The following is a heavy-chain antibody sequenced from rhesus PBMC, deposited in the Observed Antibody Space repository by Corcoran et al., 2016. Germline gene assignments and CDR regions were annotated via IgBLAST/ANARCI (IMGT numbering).Heavy chain of an antibody. CDR2: IYGSSTST. J-gene: IGHJ4*01. D-gene: IGHD2-2*01. CDR1: GGSISDSYR. V-gene: IGHV4S10*01. Sequence: QAQLQESGPGVVKPSETLSLTCAVSGGSISDSYRWSWIRQPPGKGLEWIGYIYGSSTSTNYNPSLKSRVTISKDTSKNQFSLKLSSVTAADTAVYYCVGYCTSTTCYVFDYWGQGVLVTVSS. CDR3: VGYCTSTTCYVFDY.